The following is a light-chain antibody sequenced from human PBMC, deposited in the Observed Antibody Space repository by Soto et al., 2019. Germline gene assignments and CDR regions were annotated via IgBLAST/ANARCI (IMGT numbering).Light chain of an antibody. Sequence: DIQMTQSPSSLSASVGDRVTITCRASQTISRFLSWYQKKPGKAPKLLIYAASTLQPGVPSRFSCSGSGTDFTLTIRSLQPEDFSTYYCQQSYSGLYTFGQGTQLEIK. V-gene: IGKV1-39*01. J-gene: IGKJ2*01. CDR2: AAS. CDR3: QQSYSGLYT. CDR1: QTISRF.